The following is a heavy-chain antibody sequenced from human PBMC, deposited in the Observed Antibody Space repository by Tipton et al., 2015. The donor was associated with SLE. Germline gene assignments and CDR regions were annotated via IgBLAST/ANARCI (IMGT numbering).Heavy chain of an antibody. V-gene: IGHV4-4*08. CDR1: GATVSSFG. CDR3: ARERLRFLSPLDA. D-gene: IGHD3-16*01. J-gene: IGHJ6*02. Sequence: TLSLTCTVSGATVSSFGWNWIRQSPGKGLEWIACVCNSVSTNYDPSLKSRGTITVDTSKNHFSLELTSVTAADTAVYSCARERLRFLSPLDAWCQGTTVTVS. CDR2: VCNSVST.